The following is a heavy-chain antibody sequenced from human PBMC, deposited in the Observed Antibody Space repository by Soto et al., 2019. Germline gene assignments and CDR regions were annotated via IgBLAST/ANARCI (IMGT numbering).Heavy chain of an antibody. D-gene: IGHD3-9*01. CDR2: IKQDGGEK. J-gene: IGHJ3*02. Sequence: GGSLRLSCAASGFTFTTYWMSWVRQAPGKGLEWVANIKQDGGEKYYVDSVKGRFTISRDNAKNSLYLQMNSLRAEDTAVYYCARDHYDILTGYSYDAFDIWGQGTMVTVSS. CDR1: GFTFTTYW. CDR3: ARDHYDILTGYSYDAFDI. V-gene: IGHV3-7*01.